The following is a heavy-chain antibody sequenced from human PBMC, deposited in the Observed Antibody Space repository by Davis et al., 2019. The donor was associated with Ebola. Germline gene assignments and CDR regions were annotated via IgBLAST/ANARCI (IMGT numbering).Heavy chain of an antibody. CDR3: ASEPITIFGVVN. V-gene: IGHV4-61*01. Sequence: PSETLSLTCSVSGGSVSSDTHYWSWIRQPPGKGLEWIGYIYYSGSTNYNPSLKSRVTISVDTSKNQFSLKLSSVTAADTAVYYCASEPITIFGVVNWGQGTLVTVSS. D-gene: IGHD3-3*01. CDR2: IYYSGST. J-gene: IGHJ4*02. CDR1: GGSVSSDTHY.